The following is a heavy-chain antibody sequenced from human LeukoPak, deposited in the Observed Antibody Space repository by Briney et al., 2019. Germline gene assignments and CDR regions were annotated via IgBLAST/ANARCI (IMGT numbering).Heavy chain of an antibody. CDR2: INTDGSST. J-gene: IGHJ4*02. D-gene: IGHD1-7*01. CDR3: ARVWNSLG. V-gene: IGHV3-74*01. CDR1: GFTVSSNY. Sequence: GGSLRLSCAASGFTVSSNYMNWVRQAPGKGLVWVSRINTDGSSTSYADSVKGRFTISRDNAKNTLYLQMNSLRAEDTAVYYCARVWNSLGWGQGTLVTVSS.